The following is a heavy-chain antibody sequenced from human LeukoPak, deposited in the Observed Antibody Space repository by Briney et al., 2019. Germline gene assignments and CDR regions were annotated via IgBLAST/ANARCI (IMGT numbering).Heavy chain of an antibody. CDR3: ARHPDSSGWYSWYNWFDP. Sequence: SETLSLTCTVSGGSISSSSYYSGWIRQPPGKGLEWIGSIYYSGSTYYNPSLKSRVTISVDTSKNQFSLKLSSVTAADTAVYYCARHPDSSGWYSWYNWFDPWGQGTLVTVSS. CDR1: GGSISSSSYY. D-gene: IGHD6-19*01. V-gene: IGHV4-39*01. CDR2: IYYSGST. J-gene: IGHJ5*02.